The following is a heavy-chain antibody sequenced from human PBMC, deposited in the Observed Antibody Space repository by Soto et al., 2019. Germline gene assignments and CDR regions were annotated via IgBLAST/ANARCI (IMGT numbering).Heavy chain of an antibody. Sequence: QVQLQESGPGLVKPSQTLSLTCTVSGGSINSGGYYWSWIRQLPGKGLEWIGYIYYSGSTYYNPSLKSRITISMDTSKNQFSLKLSSVTAADTAVYYCAKGDKWESLLDYWCQGTLVTVSS. V-gene: IGHV4-31*03. D-gene: IGHD1-26*01. CDR1: GGSINSGGYY. CDR3: AKGDKWESLLDY. J-gene: IGHJ4*02. CDR2: IYYSGST.